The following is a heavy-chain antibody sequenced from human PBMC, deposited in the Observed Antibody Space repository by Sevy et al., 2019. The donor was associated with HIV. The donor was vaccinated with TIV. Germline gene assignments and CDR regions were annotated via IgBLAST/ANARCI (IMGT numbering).Heavy chain of an antibody. CDR1: GYTFTTYD. J-gene: IGHJ4*02. V-gene: IGHV1-8*01. CDR2: MNPSRGNT. CDR3: ARRRGFGELLGLGY. D-gene: IGHD3-10*01. Sequence: SVKVSCRTSGYTFTTYDINWVRQATGQGLEWMGWMNPSRGNTGSAQKFQGRLTMTRDTSTSTAYMELSSLESQDTAVYYCARRRGFGELLGLGYWGQGTLVTVSS.